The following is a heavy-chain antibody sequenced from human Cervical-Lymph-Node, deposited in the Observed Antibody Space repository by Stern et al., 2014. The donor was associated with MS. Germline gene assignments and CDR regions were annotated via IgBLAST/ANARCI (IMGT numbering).Heavy chain of an antibody. CDR3: ARKIPDYYYYAMDV. V-gene: IGHV3-33*01. CDR1: GFTFEDYA. D-gene: IGHD2-2*02. J-gene: IGHJ6*02. CDR2: VWSDGSQK. Sequence: QVPLVESGGGVVQPGGSQRLSCTASGFTFEDYAMEWVRQVPGKGPAWVAMVWSDGSQKYYGDSVRGRFSVSRDNSRNTLYLQMKSLSREDTAVYYCARKIPDYYYYAMDVWGQGTTVTVSS.